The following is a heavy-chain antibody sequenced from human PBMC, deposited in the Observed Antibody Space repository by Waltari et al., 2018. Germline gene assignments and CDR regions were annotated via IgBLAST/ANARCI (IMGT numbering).Heavy chain of an antibody. CDR3: ATERTGSHDY. Sequence: EVQLVESGGGLVNPGGSLRLSCAASGFTFSNPYIHWVRQAPGKGLEWVGLVKSKTDGGTTEYAAPVKGRFTISRDDSKDTAYLQMNSLRIEDTAVYYCATERTGSHDYWGQGTLVTVSS. V-gene: IGHV3-15*01. J-gene: IGHJ4*02. CDR2: VKSKTDGGTT. CDR1: GFTFSNPY. D-gene: IGHD1-26*01.